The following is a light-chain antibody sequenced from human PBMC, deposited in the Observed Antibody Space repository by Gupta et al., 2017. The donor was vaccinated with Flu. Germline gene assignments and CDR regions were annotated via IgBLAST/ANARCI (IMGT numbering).Light chain of an antibody. V-gene: IGKV3-11*01. J-gene: IGKJ5*01. Sequence: ASLDLPPGGGATLSSSASNSVSYYIAEYKQKSGQAPILLIFDGANGVTCTPARFSGNRSGTNFTLTISSVEPEDFAVYYCQQRYKWPPLTFGQGTRLEI. CDR2: DGA. CDR1: NSVSYY. CDR3: QQRYKWPPLT.